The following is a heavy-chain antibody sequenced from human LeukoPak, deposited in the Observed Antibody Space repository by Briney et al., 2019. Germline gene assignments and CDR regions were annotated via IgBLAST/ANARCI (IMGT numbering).Heavy chain of an antibody. CDR2: IYYSRST. CDR3: ARAHKDCSSTSCPFDY. D-gene: IGHD2-2*01. Sequence: SETLSLTCTVSGGSISSYYWSWIRQPPGKGLEWIGYIYYSRSTNYNPSLKSRVTISVDTSKNQFSLKLSSVTAADTAVYYCARAHKDCSSTSCPFDYWGQGTLVTVSS. J-gene: IGHJ4*02. CDR1: GGSISSYY. V-gene: IGHV4-59*01.